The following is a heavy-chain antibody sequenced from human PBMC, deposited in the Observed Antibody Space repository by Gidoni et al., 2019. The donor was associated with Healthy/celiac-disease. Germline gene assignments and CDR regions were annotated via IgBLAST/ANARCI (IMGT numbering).Heavy chain of an antibody. CDR3: ARGSDYGDYAGVAAWYFDL. J-gene: IGHJ2*01. Sequence: QLQLQESGSGLVKPSQTLSLTCAVSGGSISSGGYSWSWIRQPPGKGLEWIGYIYHSGSTYYNPSLKSRVTISVDRSKNQFSLKLSSVTAADTAVYYCARGSDYGDYAGVAAWYFDLWGRGTLVTVSS. CDR1: GGSISSGGYS. V-gene: IGHV4-30-2*01. CDR2: IYHSGST. D-gene: IGHD4-17*01.